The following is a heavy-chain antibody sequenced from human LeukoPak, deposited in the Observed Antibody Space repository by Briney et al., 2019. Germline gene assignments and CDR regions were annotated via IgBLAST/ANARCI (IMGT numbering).Heavy chain of an antibody. J-gene: IGHJ6*03. CDR2: INHSGST. D-gene: IGHD2-2*01. CDR3: ARVRYCSSTSCPWNYYYMDV. Sequence: SETLSLTCAVYGGSFSGYYWSWIRQPPGKGLEWIGEINHSGSTNYNPSLKSRVTMSVDTSKNQFSLKLSSVTAADTAVYYCARVRYCSSTSCPWNYYYMDVWGKGTTVTVSS. CDR1: GGSFSGYY. V-gene: IGHV4-34*01.